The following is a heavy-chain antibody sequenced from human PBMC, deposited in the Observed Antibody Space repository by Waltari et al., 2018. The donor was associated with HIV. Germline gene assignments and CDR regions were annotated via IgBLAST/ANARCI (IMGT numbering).Heavy chain of an antibody. J-gene: IGHJ4*02. CDR3: ARDFYGSVGY. CDR2: IKSDGSSR. Sequence: EVQLVESGGGLVQPGGSLRLSCAGSGFTFSSYWMHWVRQVPGKGLVCVSRIKSDGSSRSYGDSVKGRFTISRDNAKNTLYLQMNSLRAEDTAVYYCARDFYGSVGYWGQGTLVTVSS. V-gene: IGHV3-74*01. CDR1: GFTFSSYW. D-gene: IGHD3-10*01.